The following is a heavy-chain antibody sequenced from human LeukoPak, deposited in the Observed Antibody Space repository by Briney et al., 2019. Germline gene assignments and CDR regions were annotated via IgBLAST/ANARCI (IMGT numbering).Heavy chain of an antibody. D-gene: IGHD6-19*01. V-gene: IGHV4-39*01. CDR1: GGSISSSSYY. CDR2: IYYSGST. J-gene: IGHJ4*02. Sequence: SETLSLTCTVSGGSISSSSYYWGWIRQPPGKGLEWIGSIYYSGSTYYNPSLKSRVTISVDTSKNQFSLKLSSVTAADTAVYYCARSVGGPYSSGSNYFDYWGQGTLVTVSS. CDR3: ARSVGGPYSSGSNYFDY.